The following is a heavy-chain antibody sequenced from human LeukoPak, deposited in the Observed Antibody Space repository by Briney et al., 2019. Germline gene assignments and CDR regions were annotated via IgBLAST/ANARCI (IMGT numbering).Heavy chain of an antibody. D-gene: IGHD5-12*01. V-gene: IGHV4-4*07. J-gene: IGHJ4*02. CDR2: IQNRGST. CDR1: GASISNSY. Sequence: SETLSLTCTVSGASISNSYWSWIRQPAGKGLEWIGHIQNRGSTIYNPSLGSRVTMSLDTPKNQFSLKLSSVTAADTAVYYCTQGLWLDVWDFWGQGTLVTVSS. CDR3: TQGLWLDVWDF.